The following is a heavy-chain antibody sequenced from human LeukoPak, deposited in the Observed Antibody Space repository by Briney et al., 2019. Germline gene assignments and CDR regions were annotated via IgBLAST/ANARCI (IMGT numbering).Heavy chain of an antibody. J-gene: IGHJ4*02. D-gene: IGHD3-22*01. CDR3: ARGAPYSSGYYDH. V-gene: IGHV1-69*05. Sequence: ASVTVSCKASGGTFSSYAISWVRQAPGQGLEWMGGIIPIFGTANYAQKFQGRVTLTTDESTSTAYMELSSLRSEDTAVYYCARGAPYSSGYYDHWGQGTLVTVSS. CDR2: IIPIFGTA. CDR1: GGTFSSYA.